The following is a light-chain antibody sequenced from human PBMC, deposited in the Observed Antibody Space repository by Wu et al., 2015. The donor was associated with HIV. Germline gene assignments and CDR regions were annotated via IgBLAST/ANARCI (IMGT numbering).Light chain of an antibody. Sequence: DIQMTQSPSSLSAYVGDRVTITCRASQDIDNYLAWYQQKFGKTPKLLIYGGSNLQSGVPSRFSGSGSGAHFTLTINSLQPEDVAIYYCQNYNKRPXTFG. CDR3: QNYNKRPXT. CDR1: QDIDNY. CDR2: GGS. J-gene: IGKJ4*02. V-gene: IGKV1-27*01.